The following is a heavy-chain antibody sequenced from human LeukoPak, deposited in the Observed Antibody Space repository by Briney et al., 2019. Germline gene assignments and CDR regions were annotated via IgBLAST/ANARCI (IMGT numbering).Heavy chain of an antibody. Sequence: SETLSLTCAVYGGSFSGYYWSWIRQPPGKGLEWIGEINDSESTNYNPSLKSRVTISVDKSKNQFSLKLSSVTAADTTVYYCARPSDYDSSGGYLQHWGQGTLVTVSS. CDR3: ARPSDYDSSGGYLQH. D-gene: IGHD3-22*01. J-gene: IGHJ1*01. CDR2: INDSEST. CDR1: GGSFSGYY. V-gene: IGHV4-34*01.